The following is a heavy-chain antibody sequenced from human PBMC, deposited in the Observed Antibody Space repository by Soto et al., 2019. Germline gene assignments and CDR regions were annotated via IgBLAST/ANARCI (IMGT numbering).Heavy chain of an antibody. J-gene: IGHJ6*02. CDR1: GFTFSSYA. CDR2: ISYDGSNK. Sequence: GGSLRLSCAASGFTFSSYAMHWVRQAPGKGLEWVAVISYDGSNKYYADSVKGRFTISRDNSKNTLYLQMNSLRAEDTAVYYCARGPDXVVVPAATTFYYYGMDVWGQGTTVTVSS. CDR3: ARGPDXVVVPAATTFYYYGMDV. D-gene: IGHD2-2*01. V-gene: IGHV3-30-3*01.